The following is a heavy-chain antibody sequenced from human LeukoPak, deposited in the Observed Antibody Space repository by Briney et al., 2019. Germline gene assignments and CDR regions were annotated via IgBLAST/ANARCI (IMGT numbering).Heavy chain of an antibody. CDR3: ARTRTTVTTNYYYYYGMDV. Sequence: SETLSLTCAVYGGSFSGYYWSWIRQPPGKGLEWIGYIYYSGSTNYNPSLKSRVTISVDTSKNQFSLKLSSVTAADTAVYYCARTRTTVTTNYYYYYGMDVWGQGTTVTVSS. CDR1: GGSFSGYY. D-gene: IGHD4-17*01. V-gene: IGHV4-59*01. J-gene: IGHJ6*02. CDR2: IYYSGST.